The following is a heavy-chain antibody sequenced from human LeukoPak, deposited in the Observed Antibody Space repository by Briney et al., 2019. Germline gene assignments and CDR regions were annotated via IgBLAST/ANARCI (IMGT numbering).Heavy chain of an antibody. J-gene: IGHJ4*02. Sequence: PGGSLRLSCAASRFTVSSNYMSWVRQAPGKGLEWVSVIYSGGSTYYADSVKGRFAISRDNSKNTLYLQMNSLRAEDTAVYYCARDLLTGFDYWGQGTLVTVSS. CDR2: IYSGGST. V-gene: IGHV3-66*01. CDR3: ARDLLTGFDY. D-gene: IGHD3-9*01. CDR1: RFTVSSNY.